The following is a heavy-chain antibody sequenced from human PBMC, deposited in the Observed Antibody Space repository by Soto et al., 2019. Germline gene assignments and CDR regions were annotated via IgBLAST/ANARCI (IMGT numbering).Heavy chain of an antibody. J-gene: IGHJ4*02. CDR1: GFTFSSYE. CDR2: ITGSGNTI. D-gene: IGHD1-26*01. V-gene: IGHV3-48*03. Sequence: EVQLVESGGGLVQPGGSLRLSCAASGFTFSSYEMNWVRQAPGKGLEWVSYITGSGNTIYYADSVKGRFTISRDNAKNSMYLQMNSLRAEDTAVYYCARGGSYFDYWRQGTLVTVSS. CDR3: ARGGSYFDY.